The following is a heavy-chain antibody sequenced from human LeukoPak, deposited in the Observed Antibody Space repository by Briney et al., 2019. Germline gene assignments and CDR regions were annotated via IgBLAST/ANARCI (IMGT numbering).Heavy chain of an antibody. J-gene: IGHJ4*02. CDR3: ARSRGRGPGGHFDS. CDR1: GFSFSDHY. D-gene: IGHD3-10*01. V-gene: IGHV3-11*01. Sequence: TGGSLSLSCAASGFSFSDHYMSWIRQAPGKGLEWVSYISTSSSTSYADSVEGRFTVSRDNAQSSLFLQMNSLRGEDTAMYYCARSRGRGPGGHFDSWGQGTLVTVSS. CDR2: ISTSSST.